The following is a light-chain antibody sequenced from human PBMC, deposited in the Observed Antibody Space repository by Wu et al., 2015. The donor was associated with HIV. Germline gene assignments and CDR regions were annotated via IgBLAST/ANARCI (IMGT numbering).Light chain of an antibody. CDR3: QQYGNSPYS. CDR2: GAS. CDR1: QSVSSN. Sequence: EIVMTQSPATLSVSPGERATLSCRASQSVSSNLGWYQQKPGQAPRLLIYGASNRATGIPDRFSGSGSGTDFTLTISRLEPEDFAAYYCQQYGNSPYSFGQGTKLQIK. V-gene: IGKV3-20*01. J-gene: IGKJ2*03.